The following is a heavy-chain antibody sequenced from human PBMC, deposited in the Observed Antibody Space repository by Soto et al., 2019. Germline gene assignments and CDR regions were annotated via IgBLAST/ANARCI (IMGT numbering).Heavy chain of an antibody. V-gene: IGHV1-18*01. CDR1: GYTFTAYG. J-gene: IGHJ4*02. D-gene: IGHD3-22*01. CDR3: ARELSTESSAYYSFAF. CDR2: VSTNDDRT. Sequence: GASVKVSCKTSGYTFTAYGLAWLRQAPGQRPEWMGWVSTNDDRTNYAQKFQGRVTMTTDRSTTTTSMELRSLRADDTAVYYCARELSTESSAYYSFAFWGQGTLVTVSS.